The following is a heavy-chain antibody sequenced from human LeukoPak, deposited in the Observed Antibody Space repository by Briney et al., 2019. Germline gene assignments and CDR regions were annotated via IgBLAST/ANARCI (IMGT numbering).Heavy chain of an antibody. V-gene: IGHV1-18*01. CDR2: ISAYNGNT. Sequence: AASVKVSCKASGYTFTSYGISWVRQAPGQGLEWMGWISAYNGNTNYAQKLQGRVTMTTDTSTSTAYMELRSLRSEDTAVYYCASLQWRTFDYWGQGTLVTVSS. J-gene: IGHJ4*02. CDR1: GYTFTSYG. CDR3: ASLQWRTFDY. D-gene: IGHD6-19*01.